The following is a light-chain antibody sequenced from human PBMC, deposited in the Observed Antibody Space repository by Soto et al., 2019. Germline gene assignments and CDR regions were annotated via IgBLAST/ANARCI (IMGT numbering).Light chain of an antibody. J-gene: IGKJ1*01. CDR2: KAS. V-gene: IGKV1-5*03. CDR1: QTIDGW. CDR3: QHYDTFSWA. Sequence: DIQLTQSPSTLSASEGDRCTLTCRASQTIDGWLAWYQQKPGKPPNLLIYKASTLASGVPSRFSGSGSGTEFTLTINSLQPDDFATYFCQHYDTFSWAFGQGTKVDIK.